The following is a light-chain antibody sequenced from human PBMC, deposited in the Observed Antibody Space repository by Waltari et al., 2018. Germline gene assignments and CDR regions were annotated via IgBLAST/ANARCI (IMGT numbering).Light chain of an antibody. V-gene: IGLV1-44*01. J-gene: IGLJ3*02. CDR3: ATWDDSLNGWV. Sequence: QSVLTQPPSASGTPGQRVTISCSGSSSNIGKNTVTWYQHLPGTSPKLLIYKNGQRPSGVPDRFSGSKSGTSASLAISGLQSEDEADYYCATWDDSLNGWVFGGGTKLTVL. CDR2: KNG. CDR1: SSNIGKNT.